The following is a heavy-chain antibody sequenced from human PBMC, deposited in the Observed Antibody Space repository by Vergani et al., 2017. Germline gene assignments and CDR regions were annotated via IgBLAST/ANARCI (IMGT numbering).Heavy chain of an antibody. J-gene: IGHJ6*02. D-gene: IGHD3-10*01. CDR2: ISSSSSYI. CDR3: ARDRNYLGSGSYPYFYYYGLDV. Sequence: EVQLVESGGGLVKRGGSLRLSCAASGFTFSSYSMNWVRQAPGKGLEWVSSISSSSSYIHYSDSLKGRFTISRDNAKSSLYLQMNSLRAEDTGVYYCARDRNYLGSGSYPYFYYYGLDVWGQGTAVTVS. CDR1: GFTFSSYS. V-gene: IGHV3-21*01.